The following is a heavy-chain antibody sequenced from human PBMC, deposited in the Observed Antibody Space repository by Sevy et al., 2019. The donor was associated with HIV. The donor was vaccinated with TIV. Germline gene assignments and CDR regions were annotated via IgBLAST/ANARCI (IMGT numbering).Heavy chain of an antibody. V-gene: IGHV3-7*01. Sequence: GGSLRLSCAASGFSFSSYWMSWVRQAPGKGLEWVANIKADGSEEKFVDSVKGRFTISRDNAKNALHLQMNSLRVDDTAMYYCARDSHAYGDLDFYNYGMDVWGQGTTVTVSS. D-gene: IGHD4-17*01. CDR1: GFSFSSYW. CDR3: ARDSHAYGDLDFYNYGMDV. J-gene: IGHJ6*02. CDR2: IKADGSEE.